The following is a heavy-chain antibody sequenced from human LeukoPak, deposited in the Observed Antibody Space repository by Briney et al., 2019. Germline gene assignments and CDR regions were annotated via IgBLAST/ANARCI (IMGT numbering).Heavy chain of an antibody. Sequence: PGGSLRLSCAASGFTFSDYNMRWIRQAPGKGLEWVSSISSSSSYIYYADSVKGRFTISRDNAKNSLYLQMNSLRAEDTAVYYCARGGGYCSGGSCQDTSPGLWYYYYMDVWGKGTTVTVSS. CDR1: GFTFSDYN. V-gene: IGHV3-11*06. J-gene: IGHJ6*03. CDR2: ISSSSSYI. D-gene: IGHD2-15*01. CDR3: ARGGGYCSGGSCQDTSPGLWYYYYMDV.